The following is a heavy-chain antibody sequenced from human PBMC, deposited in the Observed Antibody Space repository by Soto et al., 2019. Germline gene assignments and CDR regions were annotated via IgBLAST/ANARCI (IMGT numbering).Heavy chain of an antibody. Sequence: SSVNVSCKASGYIFTNYYIHWVRQVPGQGLEWMGVINPTTGNTTYAQKFQGRVSMTRDTSTTTVYMEMSSLRSEDSAVYYCAKEGQAGITIFGVISHLGGLDNWGQGSAVTVSS. CDR3: AKEGQAGITIFGVISHLGGLDN. V-gene: IGHV1-46*01. CDR2: INPTTGNT. CDR1: GYIFTNYY. J-gene: IGHJ4*02. D-gene: IGHD3-3*01.